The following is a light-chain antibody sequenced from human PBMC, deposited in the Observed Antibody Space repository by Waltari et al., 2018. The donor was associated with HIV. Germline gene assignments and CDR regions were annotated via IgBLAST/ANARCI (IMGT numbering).Light chain of an antibody. CDR2: GNS. CDR1: SSNIGAGYD. Sequence: QSVLTQPPSVSGAPGQRVTISCTGSSSNIGAGYDVHWYQQLPGTVPKLLIYGNSNRPSGVPDRFSGSKSGTSASLAITGLQAEDEADYYCQSYDSSLSASIWVFGGGTKLTVL. CDR3: QSYDSSLSASIWV. V-gene: IGLV1-40*01. J-gene: IGLJ3*02.